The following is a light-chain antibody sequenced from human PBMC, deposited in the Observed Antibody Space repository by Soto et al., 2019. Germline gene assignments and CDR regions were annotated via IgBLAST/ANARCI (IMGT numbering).Light chain of an antibody. V-gene: IGKV3-20*01. J-gene: IGKJ1*01. CDR2: GAS. CDR3: QQDGSSFT. CDR1: QSVSSSY. Sequence: EIVLTQSPGTLSLSPGERATLSCRASQSVSSSYLAWYQQQPGQAPRLLIYGASSRAAVIPDRFSGSGSGTDCTLTISRLEPEDLAVYYCQQDGSSFTFGQGTNVEIK.